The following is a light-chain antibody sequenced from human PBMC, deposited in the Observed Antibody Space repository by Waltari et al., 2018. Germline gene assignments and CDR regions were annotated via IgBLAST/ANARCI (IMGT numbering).Light chain of an antibody. CDR1: RIRRYY. J-gene: IGLJ2*01. CDR3: NSRDSSGLVV. CDR2: GKN. V-gene: IGLV3-19*01. Sequence: SSELTQDPAVSVALGQTVRITCQGDRIRRYYGIWYQQKPGQAPVLVLYGKNNRPSGIPNRFSGSSSGDTASLTITGAQAEDEAAYYCNSRDSSGLVVFGGGTKLTVL.